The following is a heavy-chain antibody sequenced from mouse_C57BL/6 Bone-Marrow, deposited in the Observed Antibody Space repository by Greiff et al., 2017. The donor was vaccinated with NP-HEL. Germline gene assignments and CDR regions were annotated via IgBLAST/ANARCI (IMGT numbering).Heavy chain of an antibody. CDR1: GYTFTSYT. CDR2: INPSSGYT. J-gene: IGHJ2*01. D-gene: IGHD1-1*01. Sequence: QVQLQQSGAELARPGASVKMSCKASGYTFTSYTMHWVKQRPGQGLEWIGYINPSSGYTKYNQKFKDKATLTADKSSRTAYMQLSSLTSEDSAVYYCAPTVVAPLDYWGQGTTLTVSS. CDR3: APTVVAPLDY. V-gene: IGHV1-4*01.